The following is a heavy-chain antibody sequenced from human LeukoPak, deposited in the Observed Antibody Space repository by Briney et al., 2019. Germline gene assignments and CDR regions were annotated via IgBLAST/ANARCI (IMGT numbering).Heavy chain of an antibody. CDR2: ISSSSSTI. Sequence: GGSLRLSCAASGFTFSSYSMNWVRQAPGKGLEWVSYISSSSSTIYYADSVKGRFAISRDNAKNSLYLQMNSLRAEDTAVYYCARDGPDSSGWQIDYWGQGTLVTVSS. CDR1: GFTFSSYS. V-gene: IGHV3-48*04. D-gene: IGHD6-19*01. CDR3: ARDGPDSSGWQIDY. J-gene: IGHJ4*02.